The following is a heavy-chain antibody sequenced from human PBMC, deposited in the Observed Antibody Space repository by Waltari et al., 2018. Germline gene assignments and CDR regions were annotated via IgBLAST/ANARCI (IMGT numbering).Heavy chain of an antibody. CDR2: IYYIGST. J-gene: IGHJ4*02. CDR3: ARGAARPDY. V-gene: IGHV4-59*01. D-gene: IGHD6-6*01. Sequence: QVQLQESGPGLVKPSETLSLTCPVPGGSISNYYWSWIRQPPGKALEWIGYIYYIGSTNYNPSLKTRVTISVDTPKNQFSLKLSSVTAADTAVYYCARGAARPDYWGQGTLVTVSS. CDR1: GGSISNYY.